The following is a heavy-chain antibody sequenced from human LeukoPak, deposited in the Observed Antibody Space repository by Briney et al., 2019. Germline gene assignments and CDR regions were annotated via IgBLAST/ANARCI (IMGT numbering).Heavy chain of an antibody. CDR3: ARDMLLWFGELSGTPDY. D-gene: IGHD3-10*01. V-gene: IGHV3-11*05. CDR2: ISSSSSYT. Sequence: GGSLRLSCAASGFTFSDYYMSWIRQAPGKGLEWVSYISSSSSYTNYADSVKGRFTISRDNAKNSLYLQMNSLRAEDTAVYYCARDMLLWFGELSGTPDYWGQGTLVTVSS. CDR1: GFTFSDYY. J-gene: IGHJ4*02.